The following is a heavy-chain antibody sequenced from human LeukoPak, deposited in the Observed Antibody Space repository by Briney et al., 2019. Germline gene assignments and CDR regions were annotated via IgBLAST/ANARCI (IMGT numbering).Heavy chain of an antibody. V-gene: IGHV1-2*02. Sequence: VASVKVSCKASGGTFSSYAISWVRQAPGQGLEWMGWINPNSGGTNYAQKFQGRVTMTRDTSISTAYMELSRLRSDDTAVYYCARHPDIVVVPAALNWFDPWGQGTLVTVSS. J-gene: IGHJ5*02. CDR2: INPNSGGT. D-gene: IGHD2-2*01. CDR1: GGTFSSYA. CDR3: ARHPDIVVVPAALNWFDP.